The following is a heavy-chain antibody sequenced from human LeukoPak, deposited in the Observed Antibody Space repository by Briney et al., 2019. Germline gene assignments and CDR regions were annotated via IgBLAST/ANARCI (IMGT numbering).Heavy chain of an antibody. D-gene: IGHD3-16*02. V-gene: IGHV3-23*01. CDR2: ISGSGGST. J-gene: IGHJ4*02. Sequence: PGGSLRLSCAASGFTFSSYAMSWVRQAPGKGLEWVSAISGSGGSTYYADSVKGRFTISRDNSKNTLYLQMNSLRAEDTAVYYCAKGHVWGSYRGTPYYFDYWGQGTLVTVSS. CDR3: AKGHVWGSYRGTPYYFDY. CDR1: GFTFSSYA.